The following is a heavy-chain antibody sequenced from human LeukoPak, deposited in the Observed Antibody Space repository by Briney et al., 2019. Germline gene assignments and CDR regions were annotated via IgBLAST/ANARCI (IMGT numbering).Heavy chain of an antibody. J-gene: IGHJ4*02. D-gene: IGHD3-22*01. CDR3: ARVREGSSGYCWFYFDY. Sequence: GGSLRLSCAASGFTVSSNYMSWVRQAPGKGLEWVSVIYSGGSAYYADSVKGRFTISRDNSKNTLYLQMNSLRAEDTAVYYCARVREGSSGYCWFYFDYWGQGTLVTVSS. V-gene: IGHV3-53*01. CDR2: IYSGGSA. CDR1: GFTVSSNY.